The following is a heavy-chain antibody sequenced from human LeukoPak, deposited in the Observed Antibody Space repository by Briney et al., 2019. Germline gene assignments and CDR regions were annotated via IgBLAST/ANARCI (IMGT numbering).Heavy chain of an antibody. CDR2: IYTSGST. CDR3: ARRSYYYGSGHPYSFDF. Sequence: SETLSLTCTVSGGSISSYYWSWIRQPAGKGLEWIGRIYTSGSTNYNPSLKSRVSMSVDTSKNQFSLKLSSLTAADTAVYYCARRSYYYGSGHPYSFDFWGQGALVTVSS. V-gene: IGHV4-4*07. CDR1: GGSISSYY. D-gene: IGHD3-10*01. J-gene: IGHJ4*02.